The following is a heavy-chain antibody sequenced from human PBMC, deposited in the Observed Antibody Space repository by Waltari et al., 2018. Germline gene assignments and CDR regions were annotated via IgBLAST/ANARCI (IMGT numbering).Heavy chain of an antibody. CDR2: IYHSGAT. CDR3: ARGAMEYHTALGY. Sequence: QVKLQESGPGLVKPSETLSLTCAVPGAPVRGSILYWNCVRQPPGEGLKWIGYIYHSGATKYTPSLESRVTISVDTSKNQVSLKMISVTAADTAVYYCARGAMEYHTALGYWGQGTLVTVSS. D-gene: IGHD1-1*01. CDR1: GAPVRGSILY. V-gene: IGHV4-61*01. J-gene: IGHJ4*02.